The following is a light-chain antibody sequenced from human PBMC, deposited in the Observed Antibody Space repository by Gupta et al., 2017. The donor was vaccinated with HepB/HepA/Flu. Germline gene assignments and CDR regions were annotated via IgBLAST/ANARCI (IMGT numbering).Light chain of an antibody. CDR2: CNS. CDR3: HYSGTSMSSYV. J-gene: IGLJ1*01. Sequence: QSVLTQPPAVSGAPGQRVTISSTGSSANIVAGYDLHWYQQLPATETKRLIVCNSSRRSGVADRGLCYKAGTYASPQTIGLQAEEEADDYCHYSGTSMSSYVFGGGTNITVL. V-gene: IGLV1-40*01. CDR1: SANIVAGYD.